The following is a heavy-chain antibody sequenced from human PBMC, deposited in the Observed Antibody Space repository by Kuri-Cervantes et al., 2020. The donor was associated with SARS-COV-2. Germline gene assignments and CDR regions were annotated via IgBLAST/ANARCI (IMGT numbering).Heavy chain of an antibody. CDR3: ASAGFDF. V-gene: IGHV1-18*04. CDR1: GYTFTGYY. Sequence: ASVKVSCKASGYTFTGYYMHWVRQAPGQGLEWMGWISIYNGKTNYTDKVQGRLTMTTDTYTSTVYMELRSLISDDTAIYYCASAGFDFCGQGTLVTVSS. J-gene: IGHJ4*02. CDR2: ISIYNGKT.